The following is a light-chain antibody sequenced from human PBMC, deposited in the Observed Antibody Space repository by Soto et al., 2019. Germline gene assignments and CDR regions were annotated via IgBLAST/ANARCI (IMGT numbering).Light chain of an antibody. CDR2: GTS. V-gene: IGKV3-15*01. J-gene: IGKJ4*01. CDR3: QQYDNWPSVT. Sequence: IVMTQSPATLSVSPGERATLSCRASQSVGRSLAWYQQKPGQAPRLLMYGTSARATGIPATFSGSGSGTEFTLTISSLKSEDCAVYYCQQYDNWPSVTFGGGTKVEIK. CDR1: QSVGRS.